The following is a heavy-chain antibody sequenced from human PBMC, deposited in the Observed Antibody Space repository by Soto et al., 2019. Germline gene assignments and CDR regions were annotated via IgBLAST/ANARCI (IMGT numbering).Heavy chain of an antibody. V-gene: IGHV4-39*01. Sequence: TSETLSLTCTVSGGSISSSSYYWGWIRQPPGKGLEWIGSIYYSGSTYYNPSLKSRVTISVDMSKNQFSLKLSSVTAADTAVYCCARHFPIVATIHYYYYGMDVWGQGTTVTVSS. J-gene: IGHJ6*02. CDR2: IYYSGST. CDR1: GGSISSSSYY. D-gene: IGHD5-12*01. CDR3: ARHFPIVATIHYYYYGMDV.